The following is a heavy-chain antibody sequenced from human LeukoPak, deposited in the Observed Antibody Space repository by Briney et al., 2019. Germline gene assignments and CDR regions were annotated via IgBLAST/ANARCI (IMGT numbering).Heavy chain of an antibody. CDR2: FHNSGTS. J-gene: IGHJ4*02. V-gene: IGHV4-59*01. D-gene: IGHD3-16*01. Sequence: SETLCLTCTVSDDSIGDYYRGWIRQPPGKGLEWIGYFHNSGTSTYNPSLQSRATISANTSKSQFALKLSPRTTAGTAVYYCTRRAAWLIDYCGQGILVPVSS. CDR3: TRRAAWLIDY. CDR1: DDSIGDYY.